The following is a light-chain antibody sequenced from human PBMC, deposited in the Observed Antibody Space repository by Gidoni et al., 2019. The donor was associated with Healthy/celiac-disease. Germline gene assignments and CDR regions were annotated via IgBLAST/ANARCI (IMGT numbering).Light chain of an antibody. V-gene: IGKV2-28*01. J-gene: IGKJ1*01. Sequence: DIVMTQSPLSLPVTPGEPASISCRSSQSLLHSNGYNYLDWYLQKPGQSPQLLIYLGSNRASGVPDRFSGSGSGTDFTLKISRVEAEDVGVYYCMQALQTPWTFGQGTKCGNQT. CDR3: MQALQTPWT. CDR1: QSLLHSNGYNY. CDR2: LGS.